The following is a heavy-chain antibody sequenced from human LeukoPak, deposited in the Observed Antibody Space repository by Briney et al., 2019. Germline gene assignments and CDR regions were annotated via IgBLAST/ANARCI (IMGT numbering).Heavy chain of an antibody. CDR1: GASLSNYY. CDR3: ARTTEGGYTYGYFYYYYMDV. CDR2: IYHSGTTYSGST. D-gene: IGHD5-18*01. J-gene: IGHJ6*03. V-gene: IGHV4-39*07. Sequence: SETLSLTCNVSGASLSNYYWVWIRQPPGKGLEWIGSIYHSGTTYSGSTYYNPSLKSRVTISVDTSKNQFSLKLSSVTAADTAVYYCARTTEGGYTYGYFYYYYMDVWGKGTTVTISS.